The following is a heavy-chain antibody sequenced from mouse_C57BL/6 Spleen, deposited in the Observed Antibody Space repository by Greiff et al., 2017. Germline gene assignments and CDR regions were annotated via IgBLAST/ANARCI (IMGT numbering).Heavy chain of an antibody. Sequence: EVKVVESGGGLVKPGGSLKLSCAASGFTFSDYGMHWVRQAPEKGLEWVAYISSSSSTIYYADTVKGRFTISRDNAKNTLFLQMTSLRSEDTAMYYCARDGSPYAMDYWGQGTSVTVSS. J-gene: IGHJ4*01. CDR1: GFTFSDYG. CDR3: ARDGSPYAMDY. D-gene: IGHD2-3*01. CDR2: ISSSSSTI. V-gene: IGHV5-17*01.